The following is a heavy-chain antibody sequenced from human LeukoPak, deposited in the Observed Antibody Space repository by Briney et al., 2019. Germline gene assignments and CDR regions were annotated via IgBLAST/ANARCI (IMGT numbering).Heavy chain of an antibody. CDR1: GYTLSELS. Sequence: GASVKVSCKVSGYTLSELSMHWVRQAPGKGLEWMGGFDPEDGETIYAQKFQGRVTMTEDTSTGTAYMELSSLRSEDTAVYYCVTDRQVSRNDYGDYVIFAATYWGQGTLVTVSS. CDR2: FDPEDGET. D-gene: IGHD4-17*01. V-gene: IGHV1-24*01. J-gene: IGHJ4*02. CDR3: VTDRQVSRNDYGDYVIFAATY.